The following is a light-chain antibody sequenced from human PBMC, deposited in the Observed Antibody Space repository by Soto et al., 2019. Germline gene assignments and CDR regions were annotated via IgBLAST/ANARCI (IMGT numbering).Light chain of an antibody. CDR2: KSS. CDR3: QQYNSYQYT. Sequence: DIQMTQSPSTLSASVGDRVTITCRASQSISSWLAWYQQKPGKAPKLLIYKSSILEGGIPSRFSVSGSETEFTLTISSLQPEYFATYYCQQYNSYQYTFGQGTKLEIK. V-gene: IGKV1-5*03. J-gene: IGKJ2*01. CDR1: QSISSW.